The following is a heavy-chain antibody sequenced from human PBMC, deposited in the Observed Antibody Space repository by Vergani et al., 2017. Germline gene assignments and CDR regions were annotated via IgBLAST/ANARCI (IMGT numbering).Heavy chain of an antibody. Sequence: QVQLQESGPGLVKSSETLSLTCSVSFDSIRNLYCNWTRQPPGKGLEWIGSIHYSENTTYNPSLKTRVTISVDTSKNQFSLTLTSVTAADTAVYFCASDTHSRQRADRWGQGILVTVTS. D-gene: IGHD4-11*01. CDR2: IHYSENT. J-gene: IGHJ5*02. CDR3: ASDTHSRQRADR. V-gene: IGHV4-59*11. CDR1: FDSIRNLY.